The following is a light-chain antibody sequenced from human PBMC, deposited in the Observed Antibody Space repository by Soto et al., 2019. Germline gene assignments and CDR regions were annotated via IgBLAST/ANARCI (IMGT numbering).Light chain of an antibody. Sequence: DIQMTQSPSSRSASVGDRVTITCRASQSISSYLNWYQQKPGKAPKLLIYAASSLQSGVPSRFSGSGSGTDFTLTISSLQPEDFATYYCQQSYSTFALTFGGGTKVEIK. J-gene: IGKJ4*01. CDR2: AAS. CDR3: QQSYSTFALT. CDR1: QSISSY. V-gene: IGKV1-39*01.